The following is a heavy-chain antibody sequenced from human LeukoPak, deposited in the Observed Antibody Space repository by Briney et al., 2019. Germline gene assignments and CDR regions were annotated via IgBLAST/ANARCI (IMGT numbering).Heavy chain of an antibody. CDR2: IWYDGSNK. D-gene: IGHD2-21*01. CDR1: GFTFSSYG. CDR3: AKWPAMGDSHDAFDI. Sequence: GGSLRLSCAASGFTFSSYGMHWVRQAPGKGLEWVAVIWYDGSNKYYADSVKGRFTISRDNSKNTLYLQMNSLRAGDTAVYYCAKWPAMGDSHDAFDIWGQGTMVTVSS. V-gene: IGHV3-33*06. J-gene: IGHJ3*02.